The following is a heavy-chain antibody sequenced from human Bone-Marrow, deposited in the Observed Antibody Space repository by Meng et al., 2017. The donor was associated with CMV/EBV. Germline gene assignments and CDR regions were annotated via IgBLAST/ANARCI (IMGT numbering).Heavy chain of an antibody. CDR2: ISAYNGNT. J-gene: IGHJ6*02. Sequence: ASVKVSCKASGYTFTSYGISWVRQAPGQGLEWMGWISAYNGNTNYAQKLQGRVTMTTDTSTSTAYMELRSLRSDDTAVYYGARDSITIFGVVWDYGMDVWGQGTTVPSP. D-gene: IGHD3-3*01. CDR1: GYTFTSYG. CDR3: ARDSITIFGVVWDYGMDV. V-gene: IGHV1-18*01.